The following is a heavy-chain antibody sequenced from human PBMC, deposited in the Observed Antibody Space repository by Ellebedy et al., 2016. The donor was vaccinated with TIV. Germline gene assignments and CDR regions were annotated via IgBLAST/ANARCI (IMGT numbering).Heavy chain of an antibody. CDR1: GGPISSSSYY. CDR3: ARGRVAGTDGMDV. Sequence: MPGGSLRLSCTVSGGPISSSSYYWGWIRQPPGKGLEWIGSIYYSGSTYYNPSLKSRVTISVDTSKNQFSLKLSSVTAADTAVYYCARGRVAGTDGMDVWGQGTTVTVSS. V-gene: IGHV4-39*01. D-gene: IGHD6-19*01. CDR2: IYYSGST. J-gene: IGHJ6*02.